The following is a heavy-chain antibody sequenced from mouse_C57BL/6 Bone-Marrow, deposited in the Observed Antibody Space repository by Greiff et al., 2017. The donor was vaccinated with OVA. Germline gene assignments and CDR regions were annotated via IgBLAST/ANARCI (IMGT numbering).Heavy chain of an antibody. CDR3: TRTGFYYYAMDY. CDR1: GFTFSSYA. J-gene: IGHJ4*01. Sequence: EVHLVESGEGLVKPGGSLKLSCAASGFTFSSYAMSWVRQTPEKRLEWVAYISSGGDYIYYADTVKGRFTISRDNARNTLYLQMSSLKSEDTAMYYCTRTGFYYYAMDYWGQGTSVTVSS. CDR2: ISSGGDYI. V-gene: IGHV5-9-1*02.